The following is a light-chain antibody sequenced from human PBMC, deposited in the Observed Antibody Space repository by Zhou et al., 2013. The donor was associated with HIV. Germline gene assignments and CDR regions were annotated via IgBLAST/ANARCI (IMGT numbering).Light chain of an antibody. CDR1: QSIGSN. Sequence: EILMTQSPATLSVSPGERATLSCRASQSIGSNLAWYQQRPGQAPRLLIYGASTRAAGIPARFSGSGSGTDFTLTISNLQPEDFASYFCQQYASYPITFGQGTRLEI. CDR3: QQYASYPIT. V-gene: IGKV3-15*01. CDR2: GAS. J-gene: IGKJ5*01.